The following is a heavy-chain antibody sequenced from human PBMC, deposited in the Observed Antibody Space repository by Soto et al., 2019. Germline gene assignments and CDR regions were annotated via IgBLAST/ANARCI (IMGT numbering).Heavy chain of an antibody. V-gene: IGHV3-21*01. CDR1: GFTFSSYS. D-gene: IGHD2-2*01. Sequence: LRLSCAASGFTFSSYSMNWVRQAPGKGLEWVPSISSSSSCIYYADSVKGRFTISGDNAKNSLYLQMNSLRAEDTAVYYCARDRRHIVVVPAAFDYWGQGTLVTVSS. CDR2: ISSSSSCI. J-gene: IGHJ4*02. CDR3: ARDRRHIVVVPAAFDY.